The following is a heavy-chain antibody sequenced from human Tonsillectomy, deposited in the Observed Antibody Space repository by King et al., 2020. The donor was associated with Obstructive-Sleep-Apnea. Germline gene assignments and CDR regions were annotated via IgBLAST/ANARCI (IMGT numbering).Heavy chain of an antibody. Sequence: LQLQESGPGLVKPSETLSLTCTVSGGSISSSSYYWGWIRQPPGKGLEWIGSIYYSGSTYYNPSLKSRVTISVDTSKNPFSLKLSSVTAADTAVYYCARDTYYYDSGPRYYFDYWGQGTLVTVSS. CDR2: IYYSGST. D-gene: IGHD3-22*01. CDR1: GGSISSSSYY. CDR3: ARDTYYYDSGPRYYFDY. V-gene: IGHV4-39*07. J-gene: IGHJ4*02.